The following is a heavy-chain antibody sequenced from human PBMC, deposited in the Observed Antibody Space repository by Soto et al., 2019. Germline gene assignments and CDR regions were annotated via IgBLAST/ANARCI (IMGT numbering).Heavy chain of an antibody. CDR2: IYPGDSDT. J-gene: IGHJ4*02. CDR3: ARQSSSGWPDY. Sequence: PGDSLKISCKGSGYSFATYWIGWVRQMPGKGLEWMGIIYPGDSDTRYSPSFQGQVTISADKSISTAYVQWRRLKASDTAMYYCARQSSSGWPDYWGQGTLVTVPQ. V-gene: IGHV5-51*01. D-gene: IGHD6-19*01. CDR1: GYSFATYW.